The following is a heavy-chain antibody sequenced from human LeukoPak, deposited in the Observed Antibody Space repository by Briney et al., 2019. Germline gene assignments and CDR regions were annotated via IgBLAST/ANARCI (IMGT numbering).Heavy chain of an antibody. V-gene: IGHV3-7*01. J-gene: IGHJ4*02. D-gene: IGHD2-21*02. CDR2: IKQDGSEK. CDR1: GFTFSSYW. CDR3: ARDGPAHAYCGGDCGDYYFDY. Sequence: GGSLRLSCAASGFTFSSYWMSWVRQAPGKGLEWVANIKQDGSEKYYVDSVKGRFTISRDNAKNSLYLQMNSLRAEDTAVYYCARDGPAHAYCGGDCGDYYFDYWGQGTLVTVSS.